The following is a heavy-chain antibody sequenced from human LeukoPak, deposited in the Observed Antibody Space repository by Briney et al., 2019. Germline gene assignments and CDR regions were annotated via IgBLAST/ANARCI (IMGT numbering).Heavy chain of an antibody. CDR2: ISSSSSYI. V-gene: IGHV3-21*01. Sequence: PGGSLRLSCAASGFTFSNAWMSWVRQAPGKGLEWVSSISSSSSYIYYADSVKGRFTISRDNAKNSLYLQMNSLRAEDTAVYYCARSIFYSSSSDYWGQGTLVTVSS. D-gene: IGHD6-6*01. CDR3: ARSIFYSSSSDY. J-gene: IGHJ4*02. CDR1: GFTFSNAW.